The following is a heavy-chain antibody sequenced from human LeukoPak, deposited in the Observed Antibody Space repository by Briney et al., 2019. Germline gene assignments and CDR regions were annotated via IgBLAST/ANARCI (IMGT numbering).Heavy chain of an antibody. J-gene: IGHJ3*02. Sequence: ASVKVSCKVSGYTLTELSMHWVRQAPGKGLEWMGGFDPEDGETIYAQKFQGRVTMTEDTSTDTAYMELSSLRSEDTAVYYCATGLTPNYDILTGEAFDIWGQGTMVTVSS. V-gene: IGHV1-24*01. CDR1: GYTLTELS. CDR2: FDPEDGET. CDR3: ATGLTPNYDILTGEAFDI. D-gene: IGHD3-9*01.